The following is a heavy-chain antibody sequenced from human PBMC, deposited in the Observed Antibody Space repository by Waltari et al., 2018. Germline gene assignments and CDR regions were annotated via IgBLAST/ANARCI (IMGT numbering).Heavy chain of an antibody. CDR3: ARSGGTYYDILTGPDGYWFDP. V-gene: IGHV1-69*01. Sequence: QVQLVQSGAEVKKPGSSVKGCCKASGGTFSSYAISWVRKAPGHGLEWMGGVIPIFGTATYAQKFQGRVTITADESTITAYMELSSLRSEDTAVYYCARSGGTYYDILTGPDGYWFDPWGQGTLVTVSS. D-gene: IGHD3-9*01. J-gene: IGHJ5*02. CDR1: GGTFSSYA. CDR2: VIPIFGTA.